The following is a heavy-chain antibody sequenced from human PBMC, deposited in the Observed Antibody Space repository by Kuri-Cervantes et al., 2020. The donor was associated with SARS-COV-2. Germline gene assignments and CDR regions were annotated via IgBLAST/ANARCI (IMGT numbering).Heavy chain of an antibody. CDR1: GYTFTSYG. CDR3: ARGLDFWSGYYGMDV. D-gene: IGHD3-3*01. Sequence: ASVKVSCKASGYTFTSYGISWVRQAPGQGLEWMRWISAYNGNTNYAQKLQGRVTMTTDTSTSTAYMELRSLRSDDTAVYYCARGLDFWSGYYGMDVWGQGTTVTVSS. V-gene: IGHV1-18*04. CDR2: ISAYNGNT. J-gene: IGHJ6*02.